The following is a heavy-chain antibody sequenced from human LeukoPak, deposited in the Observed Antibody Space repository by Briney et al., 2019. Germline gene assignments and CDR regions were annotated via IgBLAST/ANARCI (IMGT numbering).Heavy chain of an antibody. Sequence: GGSLRLSCAASGFTFSSYWMHWVRQAPGKGLVWVSRINSDGSSTSYADAVKGRFIISRDKAKTTLYMQMNSLRAEDTAVYYCARGRTGYPDYWGQGTLVTVSS. CDR2: INSDGSST. D-gene: IGHD3/OR15-3a*01. CDR3: ARGRTGYPDY. V-gene: IGHV3-74*01. CDR1: GFTFSSYW. J-gene: IGHJ4*02.